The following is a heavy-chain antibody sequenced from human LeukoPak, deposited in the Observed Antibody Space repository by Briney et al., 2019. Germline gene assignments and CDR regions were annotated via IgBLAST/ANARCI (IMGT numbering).Heavy chain of an antibody. V-gene: IGHV7-4-1*02. D-gene: IGHD2-2*01. CDR1: GYTFTSYA. Sequence: ASVKVSCKASGYTFTSYAMNWVRQAPGHGLEGMGWINTNTENPTYAQGFTGRLVFSLDTFISTAYLQISRLEAEDTAVYYCARTRYCDSTSCLGGRGAFDMWGQGTMVTVSS. J-gene: IGHJ3*02. CDR2: INTNTENP. CDR3: ARTRYCDSTSCLGGRGAFDM.